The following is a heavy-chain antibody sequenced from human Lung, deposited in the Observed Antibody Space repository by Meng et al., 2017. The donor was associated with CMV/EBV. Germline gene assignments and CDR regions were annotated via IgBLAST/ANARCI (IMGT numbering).Heavy chain of an antibody. D-gene: IGHD2-15*01. CDR2: IIPILGIP. CDR1: GGSLSNYR. Sequence: SVXVSXKASGGSLSNYRLNWVRQVPGQGFQWMGGIIPILGIPDYSENFQGRVTITADTSTDTAYMHLSSLRLKDTAVYYCARGSRLRYCSGANCDFNDYXGQGXWVTVSS. V-gene: IGHV1-69*10. J-gene: IGHJ4*02. CDR3: ARGSRLRYCSGANCDFNDY.